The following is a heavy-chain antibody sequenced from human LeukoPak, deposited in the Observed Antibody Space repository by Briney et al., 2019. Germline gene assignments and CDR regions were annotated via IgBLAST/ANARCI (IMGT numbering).Heavy chain of an antibody. Sequence: PGGSLRLSCANSGFTFSSYWMSWVRQARGKGLEWGANIKQDGCEKYYVDSVKGRFPISRDNAKNSLYLQMNSLRAEDTAAYYCARDFGSDVGVGYWGQGTLVTVSS. D-gene: IGHD2-15*01. V-gene: IGHV3-7*03. J-gene: IGHJ4*02. CDR1: GFTFSSYW. CDR2: IKQDGCEK. CDR3: ARDFGSDVGVGY.